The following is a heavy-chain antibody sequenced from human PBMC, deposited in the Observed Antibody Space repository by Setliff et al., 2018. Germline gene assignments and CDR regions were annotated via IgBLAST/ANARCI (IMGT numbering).Heavy chain of an antibody. Sequence: GGSLRLSCAATGFTLRSYWMSWVRQAPGKGLEWVANIKEDGSETYYGGSVKGRFTISRDNAKNSLYLQMNSLRVEDTAVYYCVNSYRGYDDYPDYWGQGTLVTVSS. D-gene: IGHD3-16*02. CDR1: GFTLRSYW. CDR3: VNSYRGYDDYPDY. J-gene: IGHJ4*02. CDR2: IKEDGSET. V-gene: IGHV3-7*03.